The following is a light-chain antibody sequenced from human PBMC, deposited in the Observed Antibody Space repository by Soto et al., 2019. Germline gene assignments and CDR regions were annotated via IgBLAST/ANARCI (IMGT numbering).Light chain of an antibody. J-gene: IGKJ1*01. V-gene: IGKV3-11*01. CDR3: QQSSEATWA. CDR1: QSVSSY. CDR2: DAS. Sequence: IVLTQSPATLSLSPGEKATLSCRASQSVSSYLAWYQHKPGQAPRLLIFDASHRASGIPPRFSGSGSGTDFTLTISSLQPEDFATYYCQQSSEATWAFGQGTKVDIK.